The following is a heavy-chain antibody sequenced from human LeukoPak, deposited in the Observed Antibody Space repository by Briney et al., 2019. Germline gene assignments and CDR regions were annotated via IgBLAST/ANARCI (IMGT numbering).Heavy chain of an antibody. D-gene: IGHD4-23*01. V-gene: IGHV3-23*01. Sequence: GGSLRLSCAASGFTFSSYAMSWVRQAPGKGLESVSAISGSGGSTYYADSVKGRFTISRDNSKNTLYLQMNSLRAEDTAVYYCAKSPPSTVVTFYYFDYWGHGTVVTVSS. J-gene: IGHJ4*01. CDR1: GFTFSSYA. CDR3: AKSPPSTVVTFYYFDY. CDR2: ISGSGGST.